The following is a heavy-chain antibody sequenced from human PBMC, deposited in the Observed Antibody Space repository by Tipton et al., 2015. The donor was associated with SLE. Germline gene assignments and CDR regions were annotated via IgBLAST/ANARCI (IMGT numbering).Heavy chain of an antibody. D-gene: IGHD1-7*01. V-gene: IGHV4-59*01. CDR3: ARVRPQTGTTDAFDI. Sequence: TLSLTCTVSGGSISSYYWSWIRQPPGKGLEWIGYIYYSGSTNYNPSLKSRVTISVDTSTNQFSLKLSSVTAADTAVYYCARVRPQTGTTDAFDIWGQGTMATVSS. CDR1: GGSISSYY. CDR2: IYYSGST. J-gene: IGHJ3*02.